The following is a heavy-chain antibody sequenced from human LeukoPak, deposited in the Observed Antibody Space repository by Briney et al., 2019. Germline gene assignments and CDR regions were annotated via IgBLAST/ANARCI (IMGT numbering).Heavy chain of an antibody. Sequence: GASVKVSCKASGYTFTNYYMHWVRQAPGQGLEWMGIINPTGGSSSYAQKFQGRVTMTRDTSTGTVYMELSSLRSEDTAVYFCARGPHDGSGWYEFWGQGTLVTVSS. CDR3: ARGPHDGSGWYEF. D-gene: IGHD3-22*01. CDR1: GYTFTNYY. V-gene: IGHV1-46*01. J-gene: IGHJ5*01. CDR2: INPTGGSS.